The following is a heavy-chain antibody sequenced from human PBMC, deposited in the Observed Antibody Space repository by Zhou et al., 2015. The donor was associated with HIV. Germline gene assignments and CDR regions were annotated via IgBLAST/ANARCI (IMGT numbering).Heavy chain of an antibody. D-gene: IGHD6-6*01. CDR1: GGTFGTYA. Sequence: QVYLVQSGAEVKKPGSSVKVSCKASGGTFGTYAITWVRQAPGRGLEWVGKIVPLFGTTTYAQRFPGRVAITADDSTGIVYMELSSLRYEDTAVYYCARDRGAARPDWRYFDLWGRGTLVTVSS. CDR3: ARDRGAARPDWRYFDL. V-gene: IGHV1-69*18. CDR2: IVPLFGTT. J-gene: IGHJ2*01.